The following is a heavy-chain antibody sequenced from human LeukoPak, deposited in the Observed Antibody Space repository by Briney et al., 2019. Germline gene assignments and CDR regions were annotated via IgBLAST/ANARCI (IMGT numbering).Heavy chain of an antibody. CDR3: ARTPARYPFDY. Sequence: SETLSLTCTVSGYSIRSGYYWGWIRQPAGKGLEWIGHIYTSGSTNYNPSLKSRVTISVDTSKNQFSLKVRSVTAADTAVYYCARTPARYPFDYWGQGTLVTVSP. J-gene: IGHJ4*02. CDR1: GYSIRSGYY. CDR2: IYTSGST. D-gene: IGHD1-14*01. V-gene: IGHV4-61*09.